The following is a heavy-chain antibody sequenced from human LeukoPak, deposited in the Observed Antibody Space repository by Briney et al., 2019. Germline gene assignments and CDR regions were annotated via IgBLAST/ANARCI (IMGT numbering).Heavy chain of an antibody. CDR3: ARGGMGIQLWSFDY. J-gene: IGHJ4*02. CDR2: MNPSGGST. Sequence: ASVKVPCKASGYTFTSYYMQWVRQAPGQGLEWMGIMNPSGGSTSYAQKFQGRVTMTRDTSTSTVYMELSSLRSEDTAVYYCARGGMGIQLWSFDYWGQGTLVTVPS. CDR1: GYTFTSYY. V-gene: IGHV1-46*01. D-gene: IGHD5-18*01.